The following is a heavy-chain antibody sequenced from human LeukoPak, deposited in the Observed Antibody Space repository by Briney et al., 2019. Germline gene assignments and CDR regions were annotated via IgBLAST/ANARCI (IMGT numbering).Heavy chain of an antibody. CDR2: MNPNSGNT. J-gene: IGHJ4*02. D-gene: IGHD3-10*01. CDR3: AREDRGVLIVDY. V-gene: IGHV1-8*01. Sequence: ASVKVFCKASGYTFTSYDINWVRQATGQGLEWMGWMNPNSGNTGYAQKFQGRVTMTRNTSISTAYMELSSLRSEDTAVYYCAREDRGVLIVDYWGQGTLVTVSS. CDR1: GYTFTSYD.